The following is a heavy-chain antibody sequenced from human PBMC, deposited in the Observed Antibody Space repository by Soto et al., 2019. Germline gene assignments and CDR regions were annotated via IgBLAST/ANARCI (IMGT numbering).Heavy chain of an antibody. Sequence: QVQLQESGPGLVKPSGTLSLTCAVSGGSISSSNWWSWVRQPPGKGLEWIGEIYHSGGTNYNPSXKRXXXISVDKSKNQXXLXLXXVTAADTAVYYCARAPGIAAAAHTKRKYYYYGMDVWGQGTTVTVSS. CDR3: ARAPGIAAAAHTKRKYYYYGMDV. D-gene: IGHD6-13*01. J-gene: IGHJ6*02. CDR2: IYHSGGT. CDR1: GGSISSSNW. V-gene: IGHV4-4*02.